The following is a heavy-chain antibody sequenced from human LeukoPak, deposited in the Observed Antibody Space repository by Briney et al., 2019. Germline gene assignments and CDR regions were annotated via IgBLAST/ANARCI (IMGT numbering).Heavy chain of an antibody. CDR2: IIPIFGTA. Sequence: SVKVSCKASGGTFSSYAISWVRQAPGQGLEWMGGIIPIFGTANYAQKFQGRVTITADKSTSTAYMELSSLGSEDTAVYYCAREESSGWYRGPNAFDMWGQGTMVTVSS. CDR1: GGTFSSYA. CDR3: AREESSGWYRGPNAFDM. V-gene: IGHV1-69*06. J-gene: IGHJ3*02. D-gene: IGHD6-19*01.